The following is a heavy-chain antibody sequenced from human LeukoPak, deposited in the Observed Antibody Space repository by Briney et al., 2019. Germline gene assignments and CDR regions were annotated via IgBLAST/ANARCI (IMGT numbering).Heavy chain of an antibody. CDR3: ARVGSGSDLDY. J-gene: IGHJ4*02. D-gene: IGHD6-19*01. CDR1: GGSISGYY. Sequence: PSETLSLTCTVSGGSISGYYWGWIRQPPGKGLEWIGFIYYSGSTYYNPSLKSRDTISVDTSKNQFSLKLSSVTAEDTAVYYCARVGSGSDLDYWGQGTLVTVSS. CDR2: IYYSGST. V-gene: IGHV4-59*12.